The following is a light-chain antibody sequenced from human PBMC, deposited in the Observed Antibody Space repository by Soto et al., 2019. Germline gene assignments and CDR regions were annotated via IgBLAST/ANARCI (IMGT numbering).Light chain of an antibody. V-gene: IGKV1-33*01. CDR2: DAS. J-gene: IGKJ1*01. CDR3: QQYNSYSLT. Sequence: DIQMAPSPSSLSASVGYRVTITCPASQDISNYLNWYQQKPGKAPKLLIYDASNLETGVPSRFSGSGSGTDFTFTISSLQPEDIATYYCQQYNSYSLTFGQGTKVDI. CDR1: QDISNY.